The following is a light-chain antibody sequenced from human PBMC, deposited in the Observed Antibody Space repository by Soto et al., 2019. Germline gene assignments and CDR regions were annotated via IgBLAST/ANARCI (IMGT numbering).Light chain of an antibody. CDR3: QQYNNWPLHT. J-gene: IGKJ2*01. CDR1: QSVGTN. V-gene: IGKV3-15*01. Sequence: TVMTQSPATLSVSPGERVTLSCRASQSVGTNLAWYQQRPGQAPRLLIYGPSTRATGVPARFSGSGSGTGFTLTISSLQSEDLAVYYCQQYNNWPLHTFGQGTKVDIK. CDR2: GPS.